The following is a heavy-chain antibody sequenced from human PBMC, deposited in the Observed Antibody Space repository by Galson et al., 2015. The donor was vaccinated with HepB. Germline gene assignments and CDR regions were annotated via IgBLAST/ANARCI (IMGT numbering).Heavy chain of an antibody. CDR1: GFTFSSYA. D-gene: IGHD3-10*01. J-gene: IGHJ5*02. CDR2: ITYDGSNK. V-gene: IGHV3-30*04. Sequence: SLRLSCAASGFTFSSYAMHWVRQAPGKGLEWVAVITYDGSNKYYADSVKGRFTISRDNSKNTLYLQMNSLRAEDTAVYYCARDLGSYYGSGSYSWFDPWGQGTLVTVSS. CDR3: ARDLGSYYGSGSYSWFDP.